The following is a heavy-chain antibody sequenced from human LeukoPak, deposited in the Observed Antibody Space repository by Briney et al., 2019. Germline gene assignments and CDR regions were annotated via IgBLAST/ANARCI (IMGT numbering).Heavy chain of an antibody. V-gene: IGHV3-23*01. CDR2: ISGSGGST. J-gene: IGHJ3*02. Sequence: GGSLRLSCAASGFTFSSYAMSWVRQAPGKGLEWVSAISGSGGSTYYADSVKGRFTISRDNSKSTLYLQMNSLRAEDTAVYYCAKETRKDSSGYPPADAFDIWGQGTMVTVSS. D-gene: IGHD3-22*01. CDR3: AKETRKDSSGYPPADAFDI. CDR1: GFTFSSYA.